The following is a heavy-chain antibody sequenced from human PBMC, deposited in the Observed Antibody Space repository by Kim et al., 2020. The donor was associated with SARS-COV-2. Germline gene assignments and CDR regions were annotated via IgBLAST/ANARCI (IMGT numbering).Heavy chain of an antibody. V-gene: IGHV3-48*02. D-gene: IGHD2-8*01. CDR2: ISSRSDFI. CDR1: GFSFSKHR. Sequence: GGSLRLSCVASGFSFSKHRMTWVRQPPGKGLEWISLISSRSDFISYADSVKGRFTISRENAENSLYLQMNSLREDDTAVYYCARAKMVDGSSLYLSPWGQGTLVTVFS. J-gene: IGHJ5*02. CDR3: ARAKMVDGSSLYLSP.